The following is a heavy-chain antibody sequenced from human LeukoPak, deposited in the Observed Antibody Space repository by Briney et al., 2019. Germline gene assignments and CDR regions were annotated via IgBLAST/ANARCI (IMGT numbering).Heavy chain of an antibody. Sequence: SVKVSCKASGGTFSSYAISWVRQAPGQGPEWMGGIIPIFGTANYAQKFQGRVTVTADESTSTAYMELSSLRSEDTAVYYCARVGYNSGLYYYYYYMDVWGKGTTVTVSS. J-gene: IGHJ6*03. CDR1: GGTFSSYA. CDR3: ARVGYNSGLYYYYYYMDV. V-gene: IGHV1-69*13. D-gene: IGHD5-24*01. CDR2: IIPIFGTA.